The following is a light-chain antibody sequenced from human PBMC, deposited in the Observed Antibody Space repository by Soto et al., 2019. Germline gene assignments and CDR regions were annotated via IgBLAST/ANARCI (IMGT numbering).Light chain of an antibody. Sequence: DIQMNHSPSTLSASVGDRVTITCRASQSISNWLAWYQQKPGKAPKLLIYKASSLESGVPSRFSGSGSGTEFTLTISSLQPDDFATYYCQQYNSYSVTFGGGTKVEIK. J-gene: IGKJ4*01. CDR3: QQYNSYSVT. CDR1: QSISNW. CDR2: KAS. V-gene: IGKV1-5*03.